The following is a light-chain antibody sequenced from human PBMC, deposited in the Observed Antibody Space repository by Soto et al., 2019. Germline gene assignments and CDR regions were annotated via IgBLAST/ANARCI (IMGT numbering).Light chain of an antibody. CDR2: AIT. CDR3: SAYAGTNNYV. J-gene: IGLJ1*01. V-gene: IGLV2-8*01. CDR1: RSDVGGYDY. Sequence: QSALTQPPSASGSPGQSVTISCTGTRSDVGGYDYVSWYQQHPDKAPKLIIYAITKRPSGVPDRFSGSKSGNTASLTVSGLQPDDEANYYCSAYAGTNNYVLGSGTKLTVL.